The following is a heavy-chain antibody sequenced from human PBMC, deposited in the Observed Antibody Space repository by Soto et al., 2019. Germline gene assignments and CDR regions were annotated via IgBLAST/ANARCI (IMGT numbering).Heavy chain of an antibody. J-gene: IGHJ4*02. CDR1: GFTFSSYA. CDR2: ISGSGGST. CDR3: AKYPLLWFGESQFDY. V-gene: IGHV3-23*01. D-gene: IGHD3-10*01. Sequence: GGSLRLSCAASGFTFSSYAMSWVRQAPGKGLEWVSAISGSGGSTYYADSVKGRFTISRDNSKNTLYLQMNSLRAEDTAVYYCAKYPLLWFGESQFDYWGQGTLVTVSS.